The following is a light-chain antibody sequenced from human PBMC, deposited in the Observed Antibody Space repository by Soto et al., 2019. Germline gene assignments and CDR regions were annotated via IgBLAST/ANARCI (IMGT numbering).Light chain of an antibody. J-gene: IGKJ2*01. V-gene: IGKV3-20*01. CDR1: QSASSSY. CDR3: QQYSSSPQT. CDR2: GAS. Sequence: EIVLTQSPGTLSLSPGERATLSCRASQSASSSYLAWYQQKPGQAPRPLIYGASSRATGIPDRFSGSGSGTDFTLTISRLEPEDFAMYYCQQYSSSPQTFGQGTKLEIK.